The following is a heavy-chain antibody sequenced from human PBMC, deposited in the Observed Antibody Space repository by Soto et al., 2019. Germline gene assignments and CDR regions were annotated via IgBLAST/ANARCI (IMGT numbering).Heavy chain of an antibody. CDR2: IKFDGSST. CDR1: GFAFSTYW. CDR3: ARGAMNTYAMDV. Sequence: EVQLVESGGGLVQPGGSLRLSCAASGFAFSTYWMNWVRQAPGKGLLWVARIKFDGSSTYSADSVQGRFTISRDDAKNMLYLKMNGLRVYDTVVYYCARGAMNTYAMDVWGQGATVTVSS. V-gene: IGHV3-74*01. J-gene: IGHJ6*02.